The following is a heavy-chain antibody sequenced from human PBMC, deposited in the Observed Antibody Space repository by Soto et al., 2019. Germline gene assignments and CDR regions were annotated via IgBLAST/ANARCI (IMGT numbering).Heavy chain of an antibody. D-gene: IGHD3-3*01. CDR3: ARGVDDFWSGPGPSDY. CDR1: GGSFSGYY. J-gene: IGHJ4*02. CDR2: INHSGST. Sequence: QVQLQQWGAGLLKPSATLSLTCAVYGGSFSGYYWSWIRQPPGKGLEWIGEINHSGSTKYNPSLKRRVTIAVDTSKNHFSLKLSSVTAADTAVYYCARGVDDFWSGPGPSDYWGQGTLVTVSS. V-gene: IGHV4-34*01.